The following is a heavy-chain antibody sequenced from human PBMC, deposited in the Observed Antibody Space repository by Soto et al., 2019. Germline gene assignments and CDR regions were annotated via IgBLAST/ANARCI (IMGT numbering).Heavy chain of an antibody. CDR3: AKAVGVVIILPFDY. D-gene: IGHD3-3*01. J-gene: IGHJ4*02. V-gene: IGHV3-9*01. Sequence: EVQLVESGGGLVQPGRSLRLSCAASGFTFDDYAMHWVRQAPGKGLEWVSGISWNSGSIGYADSVKGRFTISRDNAKNSLYLQMNSLRAEDTALYYCAKAVGVVIILPFDYWGQGTLVTVSS. CDR2: ISWNSGSI. CDR1: GFTFDDYA.